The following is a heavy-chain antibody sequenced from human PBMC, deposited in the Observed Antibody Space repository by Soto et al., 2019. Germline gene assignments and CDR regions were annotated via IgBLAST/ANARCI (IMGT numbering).Heavy chain of an antibody. Sequence: EVQLVESGGGLVQPGGSLRLSCATSGFTFKRFWMNWVRQAQGKGLEWVATIKGDGSEKQYADAVKGRFTVSRDNAKNLVYLQMDILRAEDTALYYCAREREPRLSDHWGQGTLVTVSS. CDR3: AREREPRLSDH. D-gene: IGHD6-6*01. V-gene: IGHV3-7*03. CDR1: GFTFKRFW. J-gene: IGHJ4*02. CDR2: IKGDGSEK.